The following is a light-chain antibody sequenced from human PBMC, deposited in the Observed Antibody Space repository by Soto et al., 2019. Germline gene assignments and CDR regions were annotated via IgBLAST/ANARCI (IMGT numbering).Light chain of an antibody. CDR2: GAT. CDR1: ESIGDY. J-gene: IGKJ1*01. V-gene: IGKV3-20*01. Sequence: EIVLTQSPAALSLSPGERATLSCWASESIGDYLAWYQQKPGQAPRLLIYGATMRTTGTPDRFSGAGSETDFTLAISRLEPGDFAVYYCQQYGSSGTFGQGTKVEIK. CDR3: QQYGSSGT.